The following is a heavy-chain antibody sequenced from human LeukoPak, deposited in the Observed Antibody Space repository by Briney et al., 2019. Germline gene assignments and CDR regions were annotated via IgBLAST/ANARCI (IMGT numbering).Heavy chain of an antibody. J-gene: IGHJ5*02. CDR3: ARGIIVVVPAAMSFSLGNHYGSGSSSGWFDP. Sequence: SGTLSLTCAVYGGSFSGYYWSWIRQPPGKGLEWIGEINHSGSTNYNPSLKSRVTISVDTSKNQFSPKLSSVTAADTAVYYCARGIIVVVPAAMSFSLGNHYGSGSSSGWFDPWGQGTLVTVSS. CDR2: INHSGST. V-gene: IGHV4-34*01. CDR1: GGSFSGYY. D-gene: IGHD2-2*01.